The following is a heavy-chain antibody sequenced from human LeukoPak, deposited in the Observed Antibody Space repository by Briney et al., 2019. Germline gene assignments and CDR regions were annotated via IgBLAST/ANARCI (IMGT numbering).Heavy chain of an antibody. J-gene: IGHJ6*03. CDR1: GFTVSSNY. V-gene: IGHV3-66*02. CDR3: ARSPDYGDYYYYMDV. D-gene: IGHD4-17*01. Sequence: GGSLRLSCAASGFTVSSNYMSWVRQAPGKGLEWVSVIYSGGSTYYADSVKGRFTISRDKSKNTLYLQMNSLRAEDTAVYYCARSPDYGDYYYYMDVWRKGTTVTVCS. CDR2: IYSGGST.